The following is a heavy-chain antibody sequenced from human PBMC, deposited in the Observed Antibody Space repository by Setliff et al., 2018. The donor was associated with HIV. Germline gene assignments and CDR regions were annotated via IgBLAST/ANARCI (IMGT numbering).Heavy chain of an antibody. V-gene: IGHV3-72*01. D-gene: IGHD3-22*01. CDR3: TRATPDRSGYYYAADY. CDR2: SRNKAKSYTT. CDR1: GFIFSDYF. J-gene: IGHJ4*02. Sequence: GGSLRLSCAASGFIFSDYFMDWVRQAPGKGLEWVGRSRNKAKSYTTEFAASVKGRFTISRDDSKNSLYLQMNSLKTEDTAVYYCTRATPDRSGYYYAADYWGQGILVTVSS.